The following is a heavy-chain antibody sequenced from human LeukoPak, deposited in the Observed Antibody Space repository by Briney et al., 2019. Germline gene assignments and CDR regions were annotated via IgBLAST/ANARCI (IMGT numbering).Heavy chain of an antibody. Sequence: PGGSLRLSCAASGFTFSSYEMNWVRQAPGKGLEWVSYISSSGSTIYYADSVKGRFTISRDNAKNSPYLQMNSLRAEDTAVYYCARDPPAYYDILTGYYKGYYFDYWGQGTLVTVSS. V-gene: IGHV3-48*03. CDR1: GFTFSSYE. CDR3: ARDPPAYYDILTGYYKGYYFDY. CDR2: ISSSGSTI. J-gene: IGHJ4*02. D-gene: IGHD3-9*01.